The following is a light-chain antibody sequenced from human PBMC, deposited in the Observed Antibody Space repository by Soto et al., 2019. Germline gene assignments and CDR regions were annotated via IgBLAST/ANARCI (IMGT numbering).Light chain of an antibody. V-gene: IGKV1-5*03. CDR2: KAS. Sequence: DIQISQDPSTRSGPLGARVTITCRASQTISSWLAWYQQKPGKAPKLLIYKASTLKSGVPSRFSGSGSGTEFTLTISSLQPDDFATYYCQHYNSYSEAFGQGTQVAI. J-gene: IGKJ1*01. CDR3: QHYNSYSEA. CDR1: QTISSW.